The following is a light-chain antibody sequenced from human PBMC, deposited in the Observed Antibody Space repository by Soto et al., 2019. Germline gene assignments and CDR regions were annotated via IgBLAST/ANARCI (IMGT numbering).Light chain of an antibody. CDR2: GTS. Sequence: EIVLTQSPGTLSLSPGQRATLSCRASQSVGSSFLAWYQQKPGQAPRLLIYGTSSRATGIPDRFSGSRSGTDFTLSISRLETEDFAVYYCQQYNTSPPEFTFGPGTIVDIK. CDR1: QSVGSSF. J-gene: IGKJ3*01. CDR3: QQYNTSPPEFT. V-gene: IGKV3-20*01.